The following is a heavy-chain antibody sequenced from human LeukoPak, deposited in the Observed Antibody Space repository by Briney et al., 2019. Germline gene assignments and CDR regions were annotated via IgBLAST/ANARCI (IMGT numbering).Heavy chain of an antibody. D-gene: IGHD1-26*01. CDR2: LYYSGYS. J-gene: IGHJ1*01. Sequence: SETLSLTCTVSGGSITSYYWAWLRQPPGKGLEWIGYLYYSGYSNYNPSLKSRVSMSVDTSKNQFSLKLTSVTAADTAVYYCARGSGSYPPEYFQHWGQGTLVTVSS. V-gene: IGHV4-59*08. CDR3: ARGSGSYPPEYFQH. CDR1: GGSITSYY.